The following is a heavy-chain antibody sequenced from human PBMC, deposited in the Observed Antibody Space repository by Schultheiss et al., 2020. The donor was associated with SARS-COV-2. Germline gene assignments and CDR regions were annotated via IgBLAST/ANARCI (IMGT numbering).Heavy chain of an antibody. Sequence: SETLSLTCTVSGGSVSSGSYYWSWIRQPPGKGLEWIGYIYYSGSTNYNPSLKSRVTISVDTSKNQFSLKLSSVTAADTAVYYCARGQYYDFWSGYSNWFDPWGQGTLVTVSS. CDR3: ARGQYYDFWSGYSNWFDP. V-gene: IGHV4-61*01. CDR2: IYYSGST. CDR1: GGSVSSGSYY. D-gene: IGHD3-3*01. J-gene: IGHJ5*02.